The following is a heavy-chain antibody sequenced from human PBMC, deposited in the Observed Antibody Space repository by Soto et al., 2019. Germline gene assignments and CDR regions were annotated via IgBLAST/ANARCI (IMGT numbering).Heavy chain of an antibody. V-gene: IGHV1-69*13. CDR3: ARARSVATTSGHYYYGMDG. D-gene: IGHD5-12*01. J-gene: IGHJ6*02. CDR2: IIPIFSTA. Sequence: SVKVSCKASGGTFSSYAISWVRQAPGQGLEWMGGIIPIFSTANYAQKFQGRVTITADESTSTAYMELSSLRSEDTAVYYCARARSVATTSGHYYYGMDGWAQGTTVTLSS. CDR1: GGTFSSYA.